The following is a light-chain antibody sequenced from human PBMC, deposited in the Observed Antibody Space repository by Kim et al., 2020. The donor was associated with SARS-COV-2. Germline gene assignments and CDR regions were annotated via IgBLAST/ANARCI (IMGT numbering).Light chain of an antibody. CDR1: SGHSIYA. J-gene: IGLJ3*02. CDR2: VNSDGSH. CDR3: QTWGTGNQGV. V-gene: IGLV4-69*02. Sequence: QLVLTQSPSASASLGASVKLTCTLSSGHSIYAIAWHQQQPETGPRYLMKVNSDGSHSKGDGIPDRFSGSSSGAERYLTISSLQSEDEADYYCQTWGTGNQGVFGGGTQLTVL.